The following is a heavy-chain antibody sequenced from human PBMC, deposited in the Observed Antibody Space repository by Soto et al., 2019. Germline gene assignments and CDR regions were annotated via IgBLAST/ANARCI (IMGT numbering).Heavy chain of an antibody. CDR1: RFTFTSSV. CDR2: IVVGSGNT. V-gene: IGHV1-58*01. D-gene: IGHD2-15*01. Sequence: GASVKVSCKTSRFTFTSSVVQWVRQARGQRLEWIGWIVVGSGNTNYAQKFQERVTITRDMSTSTAYMEMSSLRSEDTAVYYCAADGLGYSDFDYWGQGTLVTVSS. CDR3: AADGLGYSDFDY. J-gene: IGHJ4*02.